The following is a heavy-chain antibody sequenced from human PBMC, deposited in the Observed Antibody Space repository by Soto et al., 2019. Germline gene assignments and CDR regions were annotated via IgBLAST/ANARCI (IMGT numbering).Heavy chain of an antibody. Sequence: QVQLQESGPGLVEPSETLSLTCSVSGDSISSYYWSWIRQPPGKGLEWIGYIYYSGSTNYNPSLKSRVTISLDTSKKQFSLKVSCVTAADTAVYYCARGYDWFDPWGQGTLVTVSS. CDR3: ARGYDWFDP. V-gene: IGHV4-59*01. CDR1: GDSISSYY. CDR2: IYYSGST. D-gene: IGHD5-12*01. J-gene: IGHJ5*02.